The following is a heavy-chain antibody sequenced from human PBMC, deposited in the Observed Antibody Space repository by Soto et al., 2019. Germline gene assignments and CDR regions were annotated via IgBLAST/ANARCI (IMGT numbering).Heavy chain of an antibody. CDR2: INHSGST. V-gene: IGHV4-34*01. Sequence: QVQLQQWGAGLLKPSETLSLTCAVYGGSFSGYYWSWIRQPPGKGLEWIGEINHSGSTNYNPSLKSAVTISVDTSKNQFSLKLSSVTAADTAVYYCARGSPKYCSSTSCYEGYYYYYMDVWGKGTTVTVSS. CDR1: GGSFSGYY. D-gene: IGHD2-2*01. J-gene: IGHJ6*03. CDR3: ARGSPKYCSSTSCYEGYYYYYMDV.